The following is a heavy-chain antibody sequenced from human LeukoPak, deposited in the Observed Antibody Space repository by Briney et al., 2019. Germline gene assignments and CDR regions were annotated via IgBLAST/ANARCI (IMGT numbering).Heavy chain of an antibody. CDR2: ISYDGSNS. CDR3: AREGPSPVVPVTHWFDP. Sequence: AGGSLRLSCVASGFIFRNYAIHWVRQAPGKGLEWVAVISYDGSNSYYANSVKGWFTVSRDNSKNTLSLQMSSLRPEDTAVYYCAREGPSPVVPVTHWFDPWGQGTLVSVSS. CDR1: GFIFRNYA. J-gene: IGHJ5*02. D-gene: IGHD2-2*01. V-gene: IGHV3-30-3*01.